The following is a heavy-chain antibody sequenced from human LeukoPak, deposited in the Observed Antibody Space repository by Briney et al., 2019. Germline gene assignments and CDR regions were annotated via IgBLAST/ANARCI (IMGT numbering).Heavy chain of an antibody. Sequence: SGTLSLTCSVSGGSISSSNWWSWVRQPPGKGLEWIGEIFHSGSTNHNPSLKSRVTISVDKSKNQFSLSMSSVTAADTAVYYCARRPATVASPLDYWGQGTLVTVSS. D-gene: IGHD4-17*01. CDR3: ARRPATVASPLDY. CDR2: IFHSGST. J-gene: IGHJ4*02. V-gene: IGHV4-4*02. CDR1: GGSISSSNW.